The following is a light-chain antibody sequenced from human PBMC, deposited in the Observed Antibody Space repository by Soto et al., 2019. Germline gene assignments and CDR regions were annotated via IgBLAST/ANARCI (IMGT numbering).Light chain of an antibody. CDR2: DVT. J-gene: IGLJ1*01. CDR3: CSYAGSYTYV. V-gene: IGLV2-11*01. Sequence: QSVLSQPASVSVSPGQSITVSCTGTSSDVGGYEYVSWYQHQPDKAPKLIIYDVTNRPSGVPDRFSGSKSGNTASLTISGLQAEDEADYYCCSYAGSYTYVFGTGTKVTVL. CDR1: SSDVGGYEY.